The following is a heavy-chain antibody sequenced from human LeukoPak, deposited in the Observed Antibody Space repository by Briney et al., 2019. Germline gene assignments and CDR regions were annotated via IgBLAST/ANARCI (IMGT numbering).Heavy chain of an antibody. Sequence: PGGSLRLSCAASGFTFSSYAMHWVRQAPGKGLEWVAVISYDGSNKYYADSVKGRFTISRDNSKNTLYLQMNSLRAEDTAVYYCAKVSKTYGSGSYWDYWGQGTLVTVSS. CDR3: AKVSKTYGSGSYWDY. CDR1: GFTFSSYA. D-gene: IGHD3-10*01. V-gene: IGHV3-30-3*01. CDR2: ISYDGSNK. J-gene: IGHJ4*02.